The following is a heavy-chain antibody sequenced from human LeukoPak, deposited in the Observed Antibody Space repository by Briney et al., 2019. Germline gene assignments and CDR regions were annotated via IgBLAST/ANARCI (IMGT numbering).Heavy chain of an antibody. V-gene: IGHV3-21*01. Sequence: GGSLSLSCAASGFTFSSYSMNWVRQAPGKGLEWVSSISSSSSYIYYADSVKGRFTISRDNAKNSLYLQMNSLRAEDTAVYYCATPLRATSGNWGQGTLVTVSS. CDR1: GFTFSSYS. CDR2: ISSSSSYI. J-gene: IGHJ4*02. CDR3: ATPLRATSGN. D-gene: IGHD1-14*01.